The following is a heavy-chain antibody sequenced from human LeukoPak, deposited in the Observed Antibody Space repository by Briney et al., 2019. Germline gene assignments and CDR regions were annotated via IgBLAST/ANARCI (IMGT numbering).Heavy chain of an antibody. V-gene: IGHV1-69*04. Sequence: SVKVSCKASGGTFSSYAISWVRQAPGQGLEWMGRIIPILGIANYAQKFQGRVTITADKSTSTAYMELSSLRSEDTAVYYCARVRGGYGGNSGLDPWGQGTLVTVSS. J-gene: IGHJ5*02. D-gene: IGHD4-23*01. CDR2: IIPILGIA. CDR1: GGTFSSYA. CDR3: ARVRGGYGGNSGLDP.